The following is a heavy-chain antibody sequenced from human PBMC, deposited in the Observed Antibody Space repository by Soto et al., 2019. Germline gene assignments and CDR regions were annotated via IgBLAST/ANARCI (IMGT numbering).Heavy chain of an antibody. CDR1: GFTFSSYA. V-gene: IGHV3-23*01. Sequence: VGSLRLSCAASGFTFSSYAMTWVRQAPGKGLEWVSAISGSGGSTYYADSVKGQFTISRDNSKKTLYLQMNSLRAEDTAVYYCAKGLYSGSYFDYWGQGTLVTVSS. D-gene: IGHD1-26*01. J-gene: IGHJ4*02. CDR2: ISGSGGST. CDR3: AKGLYSGSYFDY.